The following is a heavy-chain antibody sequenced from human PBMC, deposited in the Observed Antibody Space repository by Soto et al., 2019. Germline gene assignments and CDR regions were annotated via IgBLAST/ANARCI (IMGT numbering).Heavy chain of an antibody. CDR3: AKDRVVTTDFHGGPFAY. J-gene: IGHJ4*02. Sequence: GGSLRLSCAASGFTFSSYAMSWVRQAPGKGLEWVSAISGSGGSTYYADSVKGRFTISRDNSKNTLYLQMNSLRAEDTAVYYCAKDRVVTTDFHGGPFAYWGQGTLVTVAS. CDR1: GFTFSSYA. D-gene: IGHD4-4*01. V-gene: IGHV3-23*01. CDR2: ISGSGGST.